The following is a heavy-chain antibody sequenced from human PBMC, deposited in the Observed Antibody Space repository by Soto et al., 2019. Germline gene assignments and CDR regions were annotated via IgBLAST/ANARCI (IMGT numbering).Heavy chain of an antibody. CDR1: GFTFSSYG. J-gene: IGHJ6*02. CDR2: ISYDGSNK. Sequence: QVQLVESGGGVVQPGRSLRLSCVASGFTFSSYGMHWVRQAPGKGLEWVAVISYDGSNKYYADSVKGRFTISRDNSKNTLYLQMNSLRAEDTAVYYCAKFHSGYDLPLYYYYGMDVWGQGTTVTVSS. CDR3: AKFHSGYDLPLYYYYGMDV. V-gene: IGHV3-30*18. D-gene: IGHD5-12*01.